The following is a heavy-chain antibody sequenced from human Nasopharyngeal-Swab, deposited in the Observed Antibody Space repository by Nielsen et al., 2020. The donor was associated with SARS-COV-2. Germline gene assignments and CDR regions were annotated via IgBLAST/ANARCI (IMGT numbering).Heavy chain of an antibody. D-gene: IGHD6-13*01. CDR2: IYTSGST. Sequence: WIRQPPGKGLEWIGRIYTSGSTNYNPSLKSRVTMSLDTSKNQFSLKLRSVTAADTAVYYCARDEPSSWSNTYYYYYGMDVWDQGTTVTVSS. V-gene: IGHV4-4*07. CDR3: ARDEPSSWSNTYYYYYGMDV. J-gene: IGHJ6*02.